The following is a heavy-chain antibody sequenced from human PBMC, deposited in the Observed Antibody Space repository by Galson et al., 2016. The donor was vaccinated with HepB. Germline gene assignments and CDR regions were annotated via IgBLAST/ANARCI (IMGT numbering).Heavy chain of an antibody. CDR2: ISGSGDAA. Sequence: WVRQAPGKGLEWVSFISGSGDAAKFADSVKGRFTISRDNSESTLYLQMNSLRAEDTAVYYCAHRRFDFDSYGSGSATAFDFWGQGTMVTVSS. D-gene: IGHD3-10*01. V-gene: IGHV3-23*01. J-gene: IGHJ3*01. CDR3: AHRRFDFDSYGSGSATAFDF.